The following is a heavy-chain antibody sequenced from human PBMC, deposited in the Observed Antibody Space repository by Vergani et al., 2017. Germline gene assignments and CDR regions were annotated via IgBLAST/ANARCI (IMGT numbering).Heavy chain of an antibody. Sequence: EVELGQSGPDMRKPRESLKISCKGSEYSFGNYCIGWVRQMPGKGLEWMGNIYPAGPDTRYSQSFQGQVTISADKSISTAILQWYSLKASNTALYYCARHTTYTASWGQGTLLTVSS. J-gene: IGHJ5*02. CDR1: EYSFGNYC. CDR3: ARHTTYTAS. CDR2: IYPAGPDT. V-gene: IGHV5-51*01. D-gene: IGHD1-1*01.